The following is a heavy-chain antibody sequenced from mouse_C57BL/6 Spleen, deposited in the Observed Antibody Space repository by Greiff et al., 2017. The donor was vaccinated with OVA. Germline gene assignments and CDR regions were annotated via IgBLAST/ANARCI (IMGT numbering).Heavy chain of an antibody. V-gene: IGHV2-2*01. Sequence: VKLMESGPGLVQPSQSLSITCTVSGFSLTSYGVHWVRQSPGKGLEWLGVIWSGGSTDYNAAFISRLSISKDNSKSQVFFKMNSLQADDTAIYDCARNYDYDPFADWGQGTLVTVSA. J-gene: IGHJ3*01. CDR3: ARNYDYDPFAD. CDR2: IWSGGST. D-gene: IGHD2-4*01. CDR1: GFSLTSYG.